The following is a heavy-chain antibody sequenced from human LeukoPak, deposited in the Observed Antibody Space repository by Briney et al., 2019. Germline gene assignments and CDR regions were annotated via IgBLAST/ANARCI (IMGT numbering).Heavy chain of an antibody. J-gene: IGHJ4*02. Sequence: ASVKVSCKASGYTFTNYYMHWVRQAPGQGLEWMGIINPSDGKTNYAQKFQGRVTMTRDTSTSTVYTELSSLRSEDTALYYCAREIGPRQLHLWGSAFDYWGQGTLVTVSS. CDR3: AREIGPRQLHLWGSAFDY. V-gene: IGHV1-46*01. D-gene: IGHD5-18*01. CDR1: GYTFTNYY. CDR2: INPSDGKT.